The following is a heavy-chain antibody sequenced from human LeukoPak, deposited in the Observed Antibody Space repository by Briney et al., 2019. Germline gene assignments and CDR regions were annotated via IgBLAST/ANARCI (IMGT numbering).Heavy chain of an antibody. D-gene: IGHD3-22*01. Sequence: GGSLRLSCAASGFTFSDYYMSWIRQAPGKGLEWVSYISSSGSTIYYADSVKGRFTISRDNAKNSLYLQMNSLRAEDTAVYYCARVRVGYYPKWHAFDIWGQGTMVTVSS. CDR1: GFTFSDYY. CDR3: ARVRVGYYPKWHAFDI. CDR2: ISSSGSTI. V-gene: IGHV3-11*01. J-gene: IGHJ3*02.